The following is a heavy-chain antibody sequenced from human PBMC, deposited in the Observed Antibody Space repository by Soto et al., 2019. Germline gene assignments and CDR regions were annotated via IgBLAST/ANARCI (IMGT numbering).Heavy chain of an antibody. CDR3: AGRPYTCGIRFDP. Sequence: PSETMALSSGFSGDSASISTYSWSWIRHQPGQALEWVGFIYRSGVTSDTSSLKSRVSISLDTSNNQCSLKLRSVTAAETAVYYCAGRPYTCGIRFDPLGPGTLVTVSS. CDR2: IYRSGVT. J-gene: IGHJ5*02. D-gene: IGHD6-19*01. V-gene: IGHV4-30-2*01. CDR1: GDSASISTYS.